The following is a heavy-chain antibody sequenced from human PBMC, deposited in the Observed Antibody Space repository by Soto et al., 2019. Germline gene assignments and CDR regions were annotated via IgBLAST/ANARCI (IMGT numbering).Heavy chain of an antibody. CDR3: AKISFWSGYRNDY. J-gene: IGHJ4*02. CDR2: IRSTSSYI. V-gene: IGHV3-21*01. CDR1: GFPFSSYN. Sequence: GSLRLSCATSGFPFSSYNMNWVRQAPGKGLQWVSSIRSTSSYIYYADSVKGRFTISRDNSKNTLYLQMNSLRAEDTAVYYCAKISFWSGYRNDYWGQGTLVTVSS. D-gene: IGHD3-3*01.